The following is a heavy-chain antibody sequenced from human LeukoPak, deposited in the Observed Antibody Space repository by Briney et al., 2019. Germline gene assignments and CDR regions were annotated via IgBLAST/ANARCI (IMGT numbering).Heavy chain of an antibody. CDR2: IYYSGST. Sequence: SETLSLTCTVSGGSISSYYWSWIRQPPGKGLEWIGYIYYSGSTNYNPSLKSRVTISVDTSKNQFSLKLSSVTAADTAVYYCARGRSSGWCDYWGQGTLVTVSS. J-gene: IGHJ4*02. V-gene: IGHV4-59*12. CDR3: ARGRSSGWCDY. D-gene: IGHD6-19*01. CDR1: GGSISSYY.